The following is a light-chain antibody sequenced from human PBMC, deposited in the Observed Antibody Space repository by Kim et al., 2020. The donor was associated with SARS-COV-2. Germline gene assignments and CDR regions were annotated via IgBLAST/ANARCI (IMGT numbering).Light chain of an antibody. J-gene: IGKJ4*01. CDR1: QDIGSW. CDR3: QQANSFLT. Sequence: SASVGDRVTITCRASQDIGSWLAWYQQKPGKPPKLLIYTASNLESGVPSRFSGSGSGTDLSLTISSLQPEDFATYYCQQANSFLTFGGGTKVDIK. V-gene: IGKV1-12*01. CDR2: TAS.